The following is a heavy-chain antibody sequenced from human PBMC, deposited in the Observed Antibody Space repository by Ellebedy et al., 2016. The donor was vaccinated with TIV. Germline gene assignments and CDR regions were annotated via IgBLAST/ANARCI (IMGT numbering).Heavy chain of an antibody. Sequence: GESLKISCSVSGFTVNSNYMSWVRQAPGKGLEWVSLIRVDDTTYYADSVKGRFSISRNISKNTLFLQRNSLRAEDTALYYCASETFNDVDLKVWGVLDIWGRGTMVTVSS. J-gene: IGHJ3*02. CDR2: IRVDDTT. V-gene: IGHV3-66*01. CDR3: ASETFNDVDLKVWGVLDI. CDR1: GFTVNSNY. D-gene: IGHD2-21*01.